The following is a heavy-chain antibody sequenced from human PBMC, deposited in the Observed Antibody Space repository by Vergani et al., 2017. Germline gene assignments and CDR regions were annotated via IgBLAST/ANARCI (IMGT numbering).Heavy chain of an antibody. Sequence: QVQLVESGGGVVQPGTSLRLSCVVSGFALNRHAMHWVRQAPGKGLEWVVGISFDGTNEYYPDLVKGRFTISRDIAKNTLYLQVRSLRLEDTGVYHCVGDRGLCAGGRCYTEAWDYWGQGTPVTVSS. CDR1: GFALNRHA. J-gene: IGHJ4*02. D-gene: IGHD2-2*02. CDR2: ISFDGTNE. CDR3: VGDRGLCAGGRCYTEAWDY. V-gene: IGHV3-30-3*01.